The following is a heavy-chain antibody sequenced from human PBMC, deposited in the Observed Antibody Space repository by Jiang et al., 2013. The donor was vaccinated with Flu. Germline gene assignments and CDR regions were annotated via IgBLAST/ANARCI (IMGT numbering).Heavy chain of an antibody. D-gene: IGHD4/OR15-4a*01. CDR1: GFIFSTYW. CDR3: ARVIYGVGPGYFDY. Sequence: QLVESGGGLVQPGGSLRLSCAASGFIFSTYWMSWVRQAPGKGLELVANIKQDGSEKYYVDSVQGRFTISRDNAKNSLYLQMNSLRAEDAAVYYCARVIYGVGPGYFDYWGQGTLVTVSS. CDR2: IKQDGSEK. J-gene: IGHJ4*02. V-gene: IGHV3-7*03.